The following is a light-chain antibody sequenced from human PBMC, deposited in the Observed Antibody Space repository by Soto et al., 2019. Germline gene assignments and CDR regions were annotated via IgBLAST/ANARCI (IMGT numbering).Light chain of an antibody. V-gene: IGLV3-27*01. CDR3: YSVADNNVV. CDR1: VLAKKY. CDR2: KDS. Sequence: SSELTQPSSVSVSPGQTARITCSGDVLAKKYARWFQQKPGQAPVLVIYKDSERPSGIPERFSGSSSGTTVTLTISGAQVEDEADYYCYSVADNNVVFGGGTQLTVL. J-gene: IGLJ2*01.